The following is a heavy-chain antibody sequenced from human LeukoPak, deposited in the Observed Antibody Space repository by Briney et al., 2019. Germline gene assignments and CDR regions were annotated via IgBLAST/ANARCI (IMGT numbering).Heavy chain of an antibody. CDR3: ARGRSTGNFDY. J-gene: IGHJ4*02. CDR2: IYYSGST. CDR1: GXSISSYY. Sequence: SETLSLTCTVSGXSISSYYWSWIRQPPGKGLEWIGYIYYSGSTNYNPSLKSRVSMSVDTSKNQFSLKLSSVTAADTAVYYCARGRSTGNFDYWGQGTLVTVSS. D-gene: IGHD3-10*01. V-gene: IGHV4-59*01.